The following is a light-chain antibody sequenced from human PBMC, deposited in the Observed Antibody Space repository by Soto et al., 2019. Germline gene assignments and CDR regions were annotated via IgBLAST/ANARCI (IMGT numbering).Light chain of an antibody. Sequence: QSALTQPRSVSGSPGQSVTISCTGTSSDVGGYNYVSWYQQHPGKAPKLMIYDVNKRPSGVPDRFSGSKSGNTASLTISGLPAEDEADFYCCSYAGSYIYVVFGEGTKLTVL. V-gene: IGLV2-11*01. J-gene: IGLJ2*01. CDR2: DVN. CDR3: CSYAGSYIYVV. CDR1: SSDVGGYNY.